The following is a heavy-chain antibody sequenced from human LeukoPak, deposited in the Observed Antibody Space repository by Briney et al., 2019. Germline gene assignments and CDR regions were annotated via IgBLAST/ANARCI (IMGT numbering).Heavy chain of an antibody. CDR2: ISGSGGST. D-gene: IGHD3-22*01. Sequence: PGGSLRLSCAASGFTFSSYAMSWVRQAPGKGLEWVSAISGSGGSTYYADSVKGRFTISRDNSKNTLCLQMNSLRAEDTAVYYCAKDLLPYRDYYDSSGYYGMDAFDIWGQGTMVTVSS. CDR3: AKDLLPYRDYYDSSGYYGMDAFDI. J-gene: IGHJ3*02. CDR1: GFTFSSYA. V-gene: IGHV3-23*01.